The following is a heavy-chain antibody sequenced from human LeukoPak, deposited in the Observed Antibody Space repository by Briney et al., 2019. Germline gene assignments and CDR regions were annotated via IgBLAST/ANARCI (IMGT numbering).Heavy chain of an antibody. CDR1: GGTFSSYA. CDR2: IIPIFGTA. J-gene: IGHJ6*03. CDR3: ARASREELIDYYYYMDV. Sequence: SVKVSCKASGGTFSSYAISWVRQAPGQGLEWMGGIIPIFGTANYAQKFQGRVTITTDESTSTAYMELSSLRSEDTAVYYCARASREELIDYYYYMDVWAKGPRSPSP. D-gene: IGHD1-26*01. V-gene: IGHV1-69*05.